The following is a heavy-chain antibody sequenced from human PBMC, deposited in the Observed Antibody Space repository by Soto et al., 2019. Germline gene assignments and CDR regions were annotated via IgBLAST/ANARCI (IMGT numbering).Heavy chain of an antibody. V-gene: IGHV4-34*01. CDR1: GVSFSGYY. Sequence: PSETLSLTCAVYGVSFSGYYWSWIRQPPGKGLEWIGEINHSGSTNYNPSLKSRVTISVDTSKNQFSLKLSSVTAADTAVYYCARRYGGNLDYWGQGTLVTVSS. J-gene: IGHJ4*02. CDR2: INHSGST. CDR3: ARRYGGNLDY. D-gene: IGHD1-26*01.